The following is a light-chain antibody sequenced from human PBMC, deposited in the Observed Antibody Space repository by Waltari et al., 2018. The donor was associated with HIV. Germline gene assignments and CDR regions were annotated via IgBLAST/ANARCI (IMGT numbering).Light chain of an antibody. Sequence: QSALTQPASVSGSPGQSITISCTGTSSAIGSHHYVSWYQHHPGKAPKLMIHEVSNRPSGVSHRFSGSKSGNTASLTISGLQAEDEADYYCSSYTGSSTLFVIFGGGTKLTVL. CDR1: SSAIGSHHY. V-gene: IGLV2-14*01. CDR2: EVS. CDR3: SSYTGSSTLFVI. J-gene: IGLJ2*01.